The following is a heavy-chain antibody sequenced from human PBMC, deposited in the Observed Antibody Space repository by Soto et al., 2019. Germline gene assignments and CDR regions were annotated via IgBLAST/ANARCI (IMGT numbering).Heavy chain of an antibody. J-gene: IGHJ4*02. CDR3: ARDDITVPGTRADY. V-gene: IGHV1-18*01. Sequence: QVQLVQSGGEVKKPGASVKVSCKASGYTFFNYGINWVRQAPGQALEWMGWISAYNGNTNYAQKFQGRVTMTTDTSTSTAYMELRSLRSDDTAVYYCARDDITVPGTRADYWAQGTLVTVSS. D-gene: IGHD6-19*01. CDR1: GYTFFNYG. CDR2: ISAYNGNT.